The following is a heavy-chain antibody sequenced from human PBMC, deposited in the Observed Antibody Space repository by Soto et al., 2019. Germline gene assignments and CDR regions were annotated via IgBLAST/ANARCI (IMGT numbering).Heavy chain of an antibody. D-gene: IGHD2-15*01. CDR3: VKQAHGLDGVAFDY. J-gene: IGHJ4*02. CDR1: GFIFSEST. CDR2: VSTSGRST. Sequence: GGSLRLSCSASGFIFSESTIYWVRQVPGKGLEAISAVSTSGRSTYYADSVKDRSTISRDNSKNTLFLQMGSLRPEDTATYYCVKQAHGLDGVAFDYWGQGTQVTVSS. V-gene: IGHV3-64D*06.